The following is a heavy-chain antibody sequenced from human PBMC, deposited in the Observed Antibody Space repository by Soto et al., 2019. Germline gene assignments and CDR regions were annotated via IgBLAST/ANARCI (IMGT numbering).Heavy chain of an antibody. D-gene: IGHD6-13*01. V-gene: IGHV1-69*06. J-gene: IGHJ6*02. CDR3: ARDLVVKGSSWYEYYYGMDV. CDR2: IIPIFGTA. Sequence: ASVKVSCKASGGTFSSYAISWVRQAPGQGLEWMGGIIPIFGTANYAQKFQGRVTITADKSTSTAHMELSSLRSEDTAVYYCARDLVVKGSSWYEYYYGMDVWGQGTTVTAP. CDR1: GGTFSSYA.